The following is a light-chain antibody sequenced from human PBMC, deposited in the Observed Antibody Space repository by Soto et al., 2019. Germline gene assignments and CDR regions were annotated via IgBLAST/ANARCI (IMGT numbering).Light chain of an antibody. V-gene: IGLV2-14*01. CDR1: SSDVGDYNY. CDR3: SSYTSSSTRV. J-gene: IGLJ1*01. CDR2: DVS. Sequence: QSALTQPASVSGSPGQSITISCTGTSSDVGDYNYVSRYQQHPGKAPKLMIFDVSNRPSGVSNRFSGSKSGNTASLTISGLHAEDEADYYCSSYTSSSTRVFGTGTKVTVL.